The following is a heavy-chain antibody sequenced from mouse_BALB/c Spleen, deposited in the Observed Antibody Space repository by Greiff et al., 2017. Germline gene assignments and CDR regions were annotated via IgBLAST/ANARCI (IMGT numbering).Heavy chain of an antibody. CDR2: ISSGGST. CDR3: ARLYYGNYVYWYFDV. Sequence: EVKLQESGGGLVKPGGSLKLSCAASGFTFSSYAMSWVRQTPEKRLEWVASISSGGSTYYPDSVKGRFTISRDNARNILYLQMSSLRSEDTAMYYCARLYYGNYVYWYFDVWGAGTTVTVSS. D-gene: IGHD2-1*01. J-gene: IGHJ1*01. V-gene: IGHV5-6-5*01. CDR1: GFTFSSYA.